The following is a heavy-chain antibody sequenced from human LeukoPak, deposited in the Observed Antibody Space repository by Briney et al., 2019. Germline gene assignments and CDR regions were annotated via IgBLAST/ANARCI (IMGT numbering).Heavy chain of an antibody. CDR1: GFTVSSNY. J-gene: IGHJ4*02. CDR2: IYSGGST. V-gene: IGHV3-66*01. D-gene: IGHD2-2*01. Sequence: PGGSLRLSCAASGFTVSSNYMSWVRQAPGKGLEWVSVIYSGGSTYYADSVKGRFTISRDNSKNTLYLQMNSLRAEDTAVYYCALYCSSTSCRFDYWGQGTLVTVSS. CDR3: ALYCSSTSCRFDY.